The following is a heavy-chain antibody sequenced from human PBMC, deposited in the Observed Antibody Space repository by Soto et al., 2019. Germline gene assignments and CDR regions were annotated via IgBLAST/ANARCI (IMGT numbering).Heavy chain of an antibody. J-gene: IGHJ6*02. V-gene: IGHV3-30*14. CDR2: ISYDGSNK. Sequence: GGSLRLSCAASGFTFSSYAMHWVRQAPGKGLEWVAVISYDGSNKYYADSVKGRFTISRDNSKNTLYLQMNSLRAEDTAVYYCARDFVVKSKGNNLKYYYYGMDVWGQGTTVTVSS. D-gene: IGHD2-2*01. CDR1: GFTFSSYA. CDR3: ARDFVVKSKGNNLKYYYYGMDV.